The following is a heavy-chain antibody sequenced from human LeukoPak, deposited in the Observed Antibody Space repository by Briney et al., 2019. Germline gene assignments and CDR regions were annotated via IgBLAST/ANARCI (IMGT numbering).Heavy chain of an antibody. D-gene: IGHD6-13*01. CDR2: ISGDGSIT. CDR3: AREEAAAADY. Sequence: PGGSLRLSCSASGFTFSRHWMQWVRQSPGKGLMWVSRISGDGSITGYADSVKGRFTISRDNTKNTLFLQMNSLRLEDTAVYYCAREEAAAADYWGRGTLVTVSS. CDR1: GFTFSRHW. J-gene: IGHJ4*02. V-gene: IGHV3-74*01.